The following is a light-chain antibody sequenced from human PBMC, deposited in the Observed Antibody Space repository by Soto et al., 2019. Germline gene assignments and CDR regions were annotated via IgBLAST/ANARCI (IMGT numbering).Light chain of an antibody. Sequence: QSALTQPASVSGSPGQSSTLSCTGTSSDVGGYNYVSWYQQHPGKAPKLMIYEVTYRPSGVSNRFSGSKSGNTASLTISGLQAEDEADYYCSSYTSSSPLIFGGGTKLTVL. CDR1: SSDVGGYNY. CDR2: EVT. CDR3: SSYTSSSPLI. J-gene: IGLJ2*01. V-gene: IGLV2-14*01.